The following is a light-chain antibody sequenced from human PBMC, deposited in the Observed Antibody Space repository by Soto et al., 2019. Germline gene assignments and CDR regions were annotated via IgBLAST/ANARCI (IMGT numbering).Light chain of an antibody. V-gene: IGLV2-14*01. CDR3: SSLTTSFTDV. CDR1: SSDVSGYNY. Sequence: QSALTQPASVSGSPGQSITISCTGTSSDVSGYNYVSWYQQHPGKAPKLMIYEVSNRPSGVSNRFSGSKSGNTASLTISGLQAEDEADYYCSSLTTSFTDVFGTGTKLTVL. J-gene: IGLJ1*01. CDR2: EVS.